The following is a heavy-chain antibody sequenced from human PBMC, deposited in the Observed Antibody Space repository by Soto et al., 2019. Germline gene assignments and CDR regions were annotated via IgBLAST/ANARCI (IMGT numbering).Heavy chain of an antibody. Sequence: PGWSLRLACASSVFTFIIYAMKWVRQAPGKGLEYVSAISCSGGNTYYADSVKGRFTISRDNSKNTLYLQMNSLRAEDTAVYYCAKVADSFFFGIVIPYYYYYMDVWGQGTPVTVSS. CDR1: VFTFIIYA. CDR2: ISCSGGNT. D-gene: IGHD3-3*01. J-gene: IGHJ6*02. CDR3: AKVADSFFFGIVIPYYYYYMDV. V-gene: IGHV3-23*01.